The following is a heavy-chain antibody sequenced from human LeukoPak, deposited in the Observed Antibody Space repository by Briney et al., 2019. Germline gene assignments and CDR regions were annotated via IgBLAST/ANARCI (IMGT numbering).Heavy chain of an antibody. V-gene: IGHV3-48*03. CDR3: ATVGPQWLVADY. CDR2: IGNSGTTI. Sequence: GGSLRLSCEASGFTFSSYEMNWVRQAPGKGLEWVSYIGNSGTTIYYADSVKGRFTVSRDNAENSLYLQMDSLRAEDTAVYYCATVGPQWLVADYWGQGTLVTVSS. D-gene: IGHD6-19*01. J-gene: IGHJ4*02. CDR1: GFTFSSYE.